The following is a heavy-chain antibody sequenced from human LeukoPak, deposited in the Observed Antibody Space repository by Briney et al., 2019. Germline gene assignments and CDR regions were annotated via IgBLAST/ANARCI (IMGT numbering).Heavy chain of an antibody. Sequence: AASVKVSCKASGGTFSSYAISWVRQAPGQGLEWMGRIIPILGIANYAQKFQGRVTITADKSTSTAYMELSSLRSEDTAVYYCARYCGGGGDCLVDYWGQGTLVTVSS. D-gene: IGHD2-21*02. J-gene: IGHJ4*02. CDR1: GGTFSSYA. CDR3: ARYCGGGGDCLVDY. CDR2: IIPILGIA. V-gene: IGHV1-69*04.